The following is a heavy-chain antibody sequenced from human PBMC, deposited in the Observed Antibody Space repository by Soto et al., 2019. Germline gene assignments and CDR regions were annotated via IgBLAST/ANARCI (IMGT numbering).Heavy chain of an antibody. D-gene: IGHD5-12*01. J-gene: IGHJ4*02. CDR2: TSSNNGKT. V-gene: IGHV1-18*01. CDR1: GYSFTTYG. Sequence: ASVKVSCKTSGYSFTTYGISWVXQAPGQGLEWMGWTSSNNGKTKYAQKFQGRVTMTTDKSTNTVHMELRSLGSGDTAVYYCARTSVAQSEDYFDYWGQGTLVTVSS. CDR3: ARTSVAQSEDYFDY.